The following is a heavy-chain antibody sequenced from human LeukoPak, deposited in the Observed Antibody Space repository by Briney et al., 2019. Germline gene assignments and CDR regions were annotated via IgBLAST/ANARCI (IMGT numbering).Heavy chain of an antibody. D-gene: IGHD6-13*01. CDR3: AREYHIAAAGTPAFDY. CDR1: GYTFTSYD. Sequence: ASVKVSCKASGYTFTSYDINWVRQATGQGLEWMGGIIPIFGTANYAQKFQGRVTITADESTSTAYMELSSLRSEDTAVYYCAREYHIAAAGTPAFDYWGQGTLVTVSS. CDR2: IIPIFGTA. J-gene: IGHJ4*02. V-gene: IGHV1-69*13.